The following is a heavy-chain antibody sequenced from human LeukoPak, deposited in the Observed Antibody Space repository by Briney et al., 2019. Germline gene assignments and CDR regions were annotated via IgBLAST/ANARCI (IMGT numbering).Heavy chain of an antibody. CDR2: ISFTGTT. CDR1: GGSISTYY. V-gene: IGHV4-59*01. CDR3: ARDEGHYALPDAFDT. Sequence: SETLSLTCTVSGGSISTYYWSWIRQPPGKGLEWIGYISFTGTTNYNPSLKSRVTISVDTSKNQFSLNLSSVTAADTAVYYCARDEGHYALPDAFDTWGRGTMVTVSS. J-gene: IGHJ3*02. D-gene: IGHD3-16*01.